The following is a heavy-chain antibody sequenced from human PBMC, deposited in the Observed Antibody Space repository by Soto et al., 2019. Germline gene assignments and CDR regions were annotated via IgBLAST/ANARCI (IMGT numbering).Heavy chain of an antibody. Sequence: QVQLVQSGAEVKKPGASVKVSCKASGYTFSSYFISWVRQAPGQGLEWMGWISAYNGNTNYAQNLQGRVTITTDTPTSTADMELRSLRSDDTAVYYCVRDRPTVHYWGQGPLVTVSS. J-gene: IGHJ4*02. CDR2: ISAYNGNT. V-gene: IGHV1-18*01. D-gene: IGHD3-10*01. CDR1: GYTFSSYF. CDR3: VRDRPTVHY.